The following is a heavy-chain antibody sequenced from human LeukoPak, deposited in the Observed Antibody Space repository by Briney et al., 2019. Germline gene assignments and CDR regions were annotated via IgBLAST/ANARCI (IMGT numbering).Heavy chain of an antibody. J-gene: IGHJ4*02. CDR3: ARVGVVVVPAGYDY. D-gene: IGHD2-2*01. Sequence: PGASVKVSCKVSGYTLTELSMHWVRQAPGKGLEWMGGFDPEDGETIYAQKLQGRVTMTTDTSTSTAYMELRSLRSDDTAVYYCARVGVVVVPAGYDYWGQGTLVTVSS. CDR2: FDPEDGET. V-gene: IGHV1-24*01. CDR1: GYTLTELS.